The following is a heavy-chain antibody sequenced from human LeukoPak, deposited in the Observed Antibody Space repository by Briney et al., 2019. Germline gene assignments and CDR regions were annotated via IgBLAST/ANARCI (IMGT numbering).Heavy chain of an antibody. CDR3: TSSSWSRLDY. Sequence: PGGSLRLSCTASGFTFGDYAMSWVRQAPGKGLEWVGFIRSKAYGGTTEYAASVKGRSTISRDDSKSIAYLQMNSLKTEDTAVYYCTSSSWSRLDYWGQGTLVTVSS. D-gene: IGHD6-13*01. CDR2: IRSKAYGGTT. V-gene: IGHV3-49*04. CDR1: GFTFGDYA. J-gene: IGHJ4*02.